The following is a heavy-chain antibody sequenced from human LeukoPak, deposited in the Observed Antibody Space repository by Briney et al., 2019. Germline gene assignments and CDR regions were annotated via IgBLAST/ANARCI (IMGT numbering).Heavy chain of an antibody. V-gene: IGHV3-48*04. CDR3: AKAYGGNGGVRWDY. CDR1: GFTFSSYS. D-gene: IGHD4-23*01. CDR2: ISSSGSTI. Sequence: GGSLRLSCAASGFTFSSYSMNWVRQAPGKGLEWVSYISSSGSTIYYADSVKGRFTISRDNAKNSLYLQMNSLRAEDTAVYYCAKAYGGNGGVRWDYWGQGTLVTVSS. J-gene: IGHJ4*02.